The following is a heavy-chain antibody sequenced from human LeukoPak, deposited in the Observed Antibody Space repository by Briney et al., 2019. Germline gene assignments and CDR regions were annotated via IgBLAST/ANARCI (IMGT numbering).Heavy chain of an antibody. D-gene: IGHD3-9*01. CDR2: IYYSGST. V-gene: IGHV4-4*02. J-gene: IGHJ4*02. Sequence: SETLSLTCAVSGGSISSSNWWSWVRQPPGKGLEWIGYIYYSGSTNYNPSLKSRVTISVDTSKNQFSLKLSSVTAADTAVYYCAVDILTGFDYWGQGTLVTVSS. CDR1: GGSISSSNW. CDR3: AVDILTGFDY.